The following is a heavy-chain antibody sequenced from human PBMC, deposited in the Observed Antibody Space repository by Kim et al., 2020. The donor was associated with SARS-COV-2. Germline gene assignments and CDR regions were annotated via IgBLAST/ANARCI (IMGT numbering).Heavy chain of an antibody. Sequence: SSGSTIYYADSVKGRFTISRDNAKNSLYLQMNSLRAEDTAVYYCARNMDVWGKGTTVTVSS. CDR2: SSGSTI. CDR3: ARNMDV. V-gene: IGHV3-48*03. J-gene: IGHJ6*03.